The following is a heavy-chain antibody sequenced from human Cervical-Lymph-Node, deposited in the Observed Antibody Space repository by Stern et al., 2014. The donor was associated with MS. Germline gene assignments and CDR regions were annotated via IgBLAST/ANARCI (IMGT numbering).Heavy chain of an antibody. J-gene: IGHJ4*02. CDR3: AHGRYGGYPYYFDY. V-gene: IGHV2-5*02. D-gene: IGHD4-17*01. CDR2: IYWDDDK. CDR1: GFSLSTSGVG. Sequence: QVTLKESGPTLVKPTQTLTLTCTFSGFSLSTSGVGVGWIRQPPGKALEWLGLIYWDDDKRYSPSLKSRLTITKDTSKNQVVLTMTNMDPVDTATYYCAHGRYGGYPYYFDYWGQGTLVTVSS.